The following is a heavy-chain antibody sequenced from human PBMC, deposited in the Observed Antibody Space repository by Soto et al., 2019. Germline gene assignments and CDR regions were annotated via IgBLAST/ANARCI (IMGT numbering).Heavy chain of an antibody. Sequence: PGESLKISCKGSGYTFTKYWIGWVRQMPGKGLEWMGIIYPGDSDTRYSPSFEGQVIISADKSSSTAFLQWSSLKASDTAIYYCARLDDYLCGSPNRFDPWGQGTLVTVSS. CDR1: GYTFTKYW. CDR2: IYPGDSDT. D-gene: IGHD3-16*01. CDR3: ARLDDYLCGSPNRFDP. J-gene: IGHJ5*02. V-gene: IGHV5-51*01.